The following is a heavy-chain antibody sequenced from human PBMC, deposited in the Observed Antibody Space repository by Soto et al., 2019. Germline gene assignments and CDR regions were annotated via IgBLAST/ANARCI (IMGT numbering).Heavy chain of an antibody. CDR1: GGSFSDFS. Sequence: QVQLQQWGAGLLKPSDTLSLTCAVYGGSFSDFSWSWIRQSPGKGLEWIGEINPGAITNYNPSLNVRVNMSLDTANNQFSLKLRSVTAADTAMYYCARVLRARAYIYDGSGYSRQNWFDPCCQGTLVTVSS. CDR3: ARVLRARAYIYDGSGYSRQNWFDP. V-gene: IGHV4-34*01. D-gene: IGHD3-22*01. J-gene: IGHJ5*02. CDR2: INPGAIT.